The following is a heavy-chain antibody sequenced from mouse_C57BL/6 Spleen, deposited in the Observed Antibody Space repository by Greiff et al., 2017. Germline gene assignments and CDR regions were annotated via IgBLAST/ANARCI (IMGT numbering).Heavy chain of an antibody. V-gene: IGHV1-22*01. J-gene: IGHJ4*01. CDR2: INPNNGGT. D-gene: IGHD2-2*01. CDR1: GYTFTDYN. CDR3: ARWDYGYDGPYYYAMDY. Sequence: VQLQQSGPELVKPGASVKMSCKASGYTFTDYNMHWVKQSHGKSLEWIGYINPNNGGTSYNQKFKGKATLTVNKSSSTAYMELRSLTSEDSAVYYCARWDYGYDGPYYYAMDYWGQGTSVTVSS.